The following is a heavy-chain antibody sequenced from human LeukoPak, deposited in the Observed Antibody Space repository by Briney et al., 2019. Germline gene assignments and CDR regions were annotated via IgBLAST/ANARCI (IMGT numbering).Heavy chain of an antibody. V-gene: IGHV3-66*01. CDR1: GFTFSNAW. D-gene: IGHD2-21*02. CDR2: IYRSGRT. CDR3: ARDNVVTAYKD. J-gene: IGHJ4*02. Sequence: GGSLRLSCVASGFTFSNAWMSWVRQAPGKGLEWVSVIYRSGRTYYADSVKGRFTISRDDSKNTQYLQMSSLRAEDTAVYYCARDNVVTAYKDWGQGTLVTVSS.